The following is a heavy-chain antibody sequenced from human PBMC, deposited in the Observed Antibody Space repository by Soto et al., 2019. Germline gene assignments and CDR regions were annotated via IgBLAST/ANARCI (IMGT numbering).Heavy chain of an antibody. Sequence: SGPTRVNTTQTLTLTCTFSGFSLSTRGVGVGWIRRPPGKALEWLALIYWDDDKRYSPSLKSRLTITKDTSKNQVVLTMTNMDPVDTATYYCARKSDGDYRYYFDYWGQGTLVTVSS. D-gene: IGHD4-17*01. CDR2: IYWDDDK. CDR1: GFSLSTRGVG. V-gene: IGHV2-5*02. J-gene: IGHJ4*02. CDR3: ARKSDGDYRYYFDY.